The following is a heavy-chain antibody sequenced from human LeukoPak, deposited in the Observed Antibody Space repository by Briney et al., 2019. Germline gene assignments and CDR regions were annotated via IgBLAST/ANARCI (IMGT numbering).Heavy chain of an antibody. CDR3: ARSNIVVVTAVPDY. V-gene: IGHV1-2*02. J-gene: IGHJ4*02. CDR2: VNPNSGGT. Sequence: ASVKVSCKASGYTFTGYYMHWVRQAPGQGLEWMGWVNPNSGGTNYAQKFQGRVTMTRDTSISTAYMELSRLRSDDTAVYYCARSNIVVVTAVPDYWGQGTLVTVSS. CDR1: GYTFTGYY. D-gene: IGHD2-21*02.